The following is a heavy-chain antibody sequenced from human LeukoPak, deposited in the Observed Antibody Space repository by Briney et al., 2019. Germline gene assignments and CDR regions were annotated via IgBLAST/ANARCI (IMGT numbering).Heavy chain of an antibody. CDR3: ARFGDMFDY. CDR1: GGSISSYY. D-gene: IGHD3-10*01. V-gene: IGHV4-59*01. Sequence: SETLSLTCTVSGGSISSYYWSWIRQPPGKGLEWIGYIYYSGSTKYNPSLKSRVTISVDTSRNQFSLKLSSVTAADTAVYYCARFGDMFDYWGQGTLVTVSS. CDR2: IYYSGST. J-gene: IGHJ4*02.